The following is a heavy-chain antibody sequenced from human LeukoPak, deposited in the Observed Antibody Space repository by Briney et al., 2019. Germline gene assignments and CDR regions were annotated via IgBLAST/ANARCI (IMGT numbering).Heavy chain of an antibody. D-gene: IGHD3-3*01. V-gene: IGHV1-18*01. CDR1: GGTFTSYG. J-gene: IGHJ4*02. CDR3: ARVEMGTIFGVVKYYFDY. CDR2: ISAYNGNT. Sequence: ASVKVSCKASGGTFTSYGISWVRQAPGQGLEWMGWISAYNGNTNYAQKLQGRVTMTTDTSTSTAYMELRSLRSDDTAVYYCARVEMGTIFGVVKYYFDYWGQGTLVTVSS.